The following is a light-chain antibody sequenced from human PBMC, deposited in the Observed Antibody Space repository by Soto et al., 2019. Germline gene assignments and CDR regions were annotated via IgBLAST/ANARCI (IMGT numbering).Light chain of an antibody. CDR2: AAS. J-gene: IGKJ1*01. V-gene: IGKV1-39*01. CDR3: QQRYSSTQT. Sequence: DIQMTQSPSSLSASVGDRVTITCRASQSVNNYLNWYQQKPGTAPKLLIYAASSLQSGVPSRFSGSVSGTDGTITISSLQKEDGATYYCQQRYSSTQTFGQGTKVDIK. CDR1: QSVNNY.